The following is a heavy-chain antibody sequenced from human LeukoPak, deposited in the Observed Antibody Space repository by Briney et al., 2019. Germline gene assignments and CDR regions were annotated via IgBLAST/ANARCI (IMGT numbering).Heavy chain of an antibody. J-gene: IGHJ4*02. CDR1: GFTFGDYA. CDR2: IRSKAYGGTT. Sequence: PGGSLRLSCTASGFTFGDYAMSWVRQAPGKGLEWVGFIRSKAYGGTTEYAASVKGRFTISRDDSKSIAYLQMNSLKTEDTAVYCCTRESTYYYDSSGYYFDYWGQGTLVTVSS. CDR3: TRESTYYYDSSGYYFDY. V-gene: IGHV3-49*04. D-gene: IGHD3-22*01.